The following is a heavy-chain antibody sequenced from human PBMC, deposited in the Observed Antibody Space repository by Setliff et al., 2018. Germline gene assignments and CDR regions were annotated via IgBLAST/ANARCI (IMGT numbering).Heavy chain of an antibody. CDR2: VYSSGIT. V-gene: IGHV4-59*11. CDR3: ARASSLTRKHLAFDL. Sequence: SETLSLTCTVSGGSISSQDWSWIRQPPGKGLEWIGYVYSSGITNYNPSLKSRVTMPVDTSKNQFSLKLSSVTAADTAVYYCARASSLTRKHLAFDLWGQGTMVTVSS. D-gene: IGHD3-9*01. J-gene: IGHJ3*01. CDR1: GGSISSQD.